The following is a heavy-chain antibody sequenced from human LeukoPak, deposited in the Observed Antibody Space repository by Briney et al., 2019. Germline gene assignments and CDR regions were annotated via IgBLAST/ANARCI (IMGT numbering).Heavy chain of an antibody. CDR2: INYSGNT. CDR1: GGSFSGYY. Sequence: SQTLSLTWAVYGGSFSGYYWSWIRQPPGEGRGWIGEINYSGNTNYNPSVMSRVTISVDTSKNQFSLKLSSVTAADTAVYYCARHTASGYCTGGSCPFDYWGQGTLVTVSS. J-gene: IGHJ4*02. CDR3: ARHTASGYCTGGSCPFDY. V-gene: IGHV4-34*01. D-gene: IGHD2-15*01.